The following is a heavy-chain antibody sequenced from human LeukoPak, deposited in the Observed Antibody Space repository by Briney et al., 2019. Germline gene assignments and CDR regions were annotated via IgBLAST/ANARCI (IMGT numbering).Heavy chain of an antibody. CDR1: GFTFDDYT. D-gene: IGHD5-18*01. CDR3: AKDLLKYSYGYVDY. J-gene: IGHJ4*02. Sequence: GGSLRLSCAASGFTFDDYTMHWVRQAPGKGLEWVSLISWDGGSTYYADSVKGRFTISRDNSKNSLYLQMNSLRTVDTALYYCAKDLLKYSYGYVDYWGQGTLVTVSS. V-gene: IGHV3-43*01. CDR2: ISWDGGST.